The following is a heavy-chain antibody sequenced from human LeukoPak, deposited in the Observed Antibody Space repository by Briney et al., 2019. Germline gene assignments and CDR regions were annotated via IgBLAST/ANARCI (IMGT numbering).Heavy chain of an antibody. CDR3: ARDGHNYDSSGSDY. D-gene: IGHD3-22*01. CDR2: IKQDGSEK. Sequence: GGSLRLSRAASGFTFSSYWMSWVRQAPGKGLEWVANIKQDGSEKYYVDSVKGRFTISRDNAKNSLYLQMNSLRAEDTAVYYCARDGHNYDSSGSDYWGQGTLVTVSS. V-gene: IGHV3-7*01. J-gene: IGHJ4*02. CDR1: GFTFSSYW.